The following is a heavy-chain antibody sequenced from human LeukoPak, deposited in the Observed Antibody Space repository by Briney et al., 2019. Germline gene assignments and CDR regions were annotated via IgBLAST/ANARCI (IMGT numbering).Heavy chain of an antibody. CDR2: IYSTGGT. J-gene: IGHJ1*01. CDR3: ARGGWYPESFQH. Sequence: PSETLSLTCTVSGGSMSNYYWSWIRQPPGRGLEWIGYIYSTGGTEYSPSLKSRVTISVDTSKKQFSLKLTSVTAADTAVYYCARGGWYPESFQHWGQGALVTVSS. D-gene: IGHD6-19*01. CDR1: GGSMSNYY. V-gene: IGHV4-59*01.